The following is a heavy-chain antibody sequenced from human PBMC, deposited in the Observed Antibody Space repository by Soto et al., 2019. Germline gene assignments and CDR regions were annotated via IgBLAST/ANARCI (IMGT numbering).Heavy chain of an antibody. D-gene: IGHD2-21*01. CDR2: IWYDGNNK. Sequence: PGGSLSLSGAASGVTFSSYFRHWVRQAPGKGLEWVAVIWYDGNNKYYADSVKGRFTISRDNSNNTLYVQMTSLRAEDTAVYYCARGLHSLFDYWGQGTLVNVSA. J-gene: IGHJ4*02. CDR1: GVTFSSYF. CDR3: ARGLHSLFDY. V-gene: IGHV3-33*01.